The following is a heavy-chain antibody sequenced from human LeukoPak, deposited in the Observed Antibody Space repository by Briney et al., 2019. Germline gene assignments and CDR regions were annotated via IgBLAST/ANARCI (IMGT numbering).Heavy chain of an antibody. Sequence: PGGPLRLSCEVSGFTFSDARMSWVRQAPGKGLEWVARIKGKTDGGTTDYAAPVKGRFSISRDDSKNTLYLQMNSLKIADTAVYYCTTDSSYYDFWIDYYYLDSWGQGTLVTVSS. D-gene: IGHD3/OR15-3a*01. V-gene: IGHV3-15*01. CDR2: IKGKTDGGTT. J-gene: IGHJ4*02. CDR3: TTDSSYYDFWIDYYYLDS. CDR1: GFTFSDAR.